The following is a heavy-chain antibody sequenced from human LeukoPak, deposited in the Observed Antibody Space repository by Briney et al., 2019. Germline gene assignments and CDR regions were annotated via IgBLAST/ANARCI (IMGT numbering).Heavy chain of an antibody. CDR2: ISSSSSYI. Sequence: GGSLRLSCAASGFTFSSYSMNWVRQAPGKGLEWVSSISSSSSYIYYADSVKGRFTISRDNAKNSLYLQMNSLRAEDTAVYYCAKEGPGNDILTGYYRYFGYWGQGTLVTVSS. J-gene: IGHJ4*02. CDR3: AKEGPGNDILTGYYRYFGY. V-gene: IGHV3-21*04. CDR1: GFTFSSYS. D-gene: IGHD3-9*01.